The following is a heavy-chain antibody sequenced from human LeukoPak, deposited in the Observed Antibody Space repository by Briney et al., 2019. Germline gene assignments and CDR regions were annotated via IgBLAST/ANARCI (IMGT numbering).Heavy chain of an antibody. CDR3: AKGVYYYDSSAYYYTYYFDY. V-gene: IGHV3-23*01. Sequence: GESLTLSCAASGFPFSSYAMSWVRQPPGKGLEWVSSICGSGGTTYFPAPVKGRFTISRDNSKHIPYLQISNPRAHDTAVYYCAKGVYYYDSSAYYYTYYFDYWGQGTLVTVSS. CDR2: ICGSGGTT. J-gene: IGHJ4*02. D-gene: IGHD3-22*01. CDR1: GFPFSSYA.